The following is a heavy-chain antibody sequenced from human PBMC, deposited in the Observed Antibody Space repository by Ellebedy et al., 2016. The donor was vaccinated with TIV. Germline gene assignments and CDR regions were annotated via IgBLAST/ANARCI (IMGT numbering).Heavy chain of an antibody. CDR3: ARHGEVVAATYYFDN. V-gene: IGHV1-69*04. D-gene: IGHD2-15*01. J-gene: IGHJ4*02. CDR2: IIPILGIA. CDR1: GGTFSSYA. Sequence: AASVKVSCKASGGTFSSYAISWVRQAPGQGLEWMGRIIPILGIANYAQKFQGRVTITADKSTSTAYMELSSRRTEDTAVYYFARHGEVVAATYYFDNWGQGNLVTVSS.